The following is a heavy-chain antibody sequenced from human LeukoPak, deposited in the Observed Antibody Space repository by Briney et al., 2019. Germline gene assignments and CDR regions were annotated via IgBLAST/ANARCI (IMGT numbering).Heavy chain of an antibody. D-gene: IGHD3-3*01. CDR1: GFTFSSYA. V-gene: IGHV3-23*01. CDR2: ISDSGGST. CDR3: AKGIDFWSGYFDY. Sequence: GGSLRLSCAASGFTFSSYAMSWVRQAPGKGLEWVSGISDSGGSTYYADSVKGRFTISRDKSKNTLFLQMNSLRAEDTAVYNCAKGIDFWSGYFDYWGQGTLVTVSS. J-gene: IGHJ4*02.